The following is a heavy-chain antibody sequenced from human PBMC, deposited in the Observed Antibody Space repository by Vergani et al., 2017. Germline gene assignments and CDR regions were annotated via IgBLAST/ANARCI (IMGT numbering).Heavy chain of an antibody. CDR2: ISHDGSKK. V-gene: IGHV3-30*18. CDR3: AKALELYYYYYGMDV. Sequence: QVQLLESGGGVVQPGRSLRLSCAASGFTFSSYGMHWVREAPGKWLEWVAVISHDGSKKHFADSVKGRFTISRDNSTNTLYLQMNSLRAEDTAVYYCAKALELYYYYYGMDVWGQGTTVTVSS. J-gene: IGHJ6*02. CDR1: GFTFSSYG. D-gene: IGHD1-7*01.